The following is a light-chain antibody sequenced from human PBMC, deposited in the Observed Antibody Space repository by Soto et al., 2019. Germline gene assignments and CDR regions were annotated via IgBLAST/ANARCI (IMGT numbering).Light chain of an antibody. CDR1: SSNIGGNF. CDR3: AAWDDSLSGVV. V-gene: IGLV1-47*01. CDR2: RNN. J-gene: IGLJ3*02. Sequence: QSVLTQPPSASGTPGQRVTISCSGSSSNIGGNFVSWYQQLPGTAPKLLIHRNNQRPSGVPDRFSGSKSGTSASLAISGLRSEDEADYYCAAWDDSLSGVVFGGGTK.